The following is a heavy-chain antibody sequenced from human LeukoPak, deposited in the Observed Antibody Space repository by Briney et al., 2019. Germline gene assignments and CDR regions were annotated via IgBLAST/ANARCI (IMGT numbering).Heavy chain of an antibody. V-gene: IGHV3-74*01. CDR3: VRDGNDFNFDY. Sequence: GGSLRLSCAASGFTFRSYWMHWVRQAPGKGLEWVSRVIRDGSFTNYADSVKGRFTISGDNAKNTLYLQMSSLRAEDTAVYFCVRDGNDFNFDYWGQGSLVTVSS. CDR1: GFTFRSYW. J-gene: IGHJ4*02. CDR2: VIRDGSFT. D-gene: IGHD5-24*01.